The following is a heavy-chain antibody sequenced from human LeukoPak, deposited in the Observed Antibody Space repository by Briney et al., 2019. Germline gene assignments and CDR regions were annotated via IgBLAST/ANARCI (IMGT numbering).Heavy chain of an antibody. V-gene: IGHV3-23*01. D-gene: IGHD3-22*01. CDR2: ITPNADKT. J-gene: IGHJ1*01. Sequence: GGSLRLSCAASGFTFGSYGMSWVRQAPGKGLEWVSFITPNADKTSYADSVEGRFTISRDNPRNTLYMQMNSLRDEDTALYYCAIMHGYYDGSGYWVQWGQGTLVTVSS. CDR1: GFTFGSYG. CDR3: AIMHGYYDGSGYWVQ.